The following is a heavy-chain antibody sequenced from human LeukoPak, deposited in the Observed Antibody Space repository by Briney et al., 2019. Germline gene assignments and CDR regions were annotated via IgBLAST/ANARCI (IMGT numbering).Heavy chain of an antibody. CDR1: GGSISSGGYY. J-gene: IGHJ4*02. V-gene: IGHV3-53*01. CDR3: VQGRGDH. CDR2: IHSGGDT. D-gene: IGHD1-26*01. Sequence: ETLSLTCTVSGGSISSGGYYWSWIRQPPGKGLEWVSIIHSGGDTYYADSVKGRFTISRDSSRTTLYLQMNTLRAEDTAVYYYVQGRGDHWGQGTLVTVSS.